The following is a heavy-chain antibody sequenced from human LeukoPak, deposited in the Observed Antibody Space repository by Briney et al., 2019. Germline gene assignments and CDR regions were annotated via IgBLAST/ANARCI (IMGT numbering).Heavy chain of an antibody. V-gene: IGHV1-18*01. CDR3: ARDPLDISRWPNAFDI. J-gene: IGHJ3*02. CDR1: GYTFTSYA. CDR2: ISAYNGNT. Sequence: PGASVKVSCKASGYTFTSYAMNWVRQAPGQGLEWMGWISAYNGNTNYAQKLQGRVTMTTDTSTSTAYMELRSLRSDDTAVYYCARDPLDISRWPNAFDIWGQGTMVTVSS. D-gene: IGHD2-2*03.